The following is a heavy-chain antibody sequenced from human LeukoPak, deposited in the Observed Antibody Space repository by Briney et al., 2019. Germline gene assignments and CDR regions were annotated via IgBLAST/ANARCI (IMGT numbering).Heavy chain of an antibody. CDR3: ARVGGSNYYYYGMDV. CDR2: IYYSGST. CDR1: GGSISSYY. J-gene: IGHJ6*02. D-gene: IGHD3-10*01. Sequence: AETLSLTCTVSGGSISSYYWSWIRQPPGKGLEWIGYIYYSGSTNYNPSLKSRVTISVDTSKNQFSLKLSSVTAADTAVYYCARVGGSNYYYYGMDVWGQGTTVTVSS. V-gene: IGHV4-59*01.